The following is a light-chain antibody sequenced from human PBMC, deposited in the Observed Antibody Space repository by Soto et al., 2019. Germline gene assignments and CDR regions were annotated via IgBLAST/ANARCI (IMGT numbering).Light chain of an antibody. CDR1: QSIRTY. J-gene: IGKJ4*01. Sequence: DIQMTQYPSSLSASVRDRVTITCRASQSIRTYLNWYQQKPGRAPKLLIYAASSLQSGVPSRFSGSGSGTDFTLTISSLQPEDFATYYCQQSHRTPFTFGGGTKVEIK. CDR3: QQSHRTPFT. CDR2: AAS. V-gene: IGKV1-39*01.